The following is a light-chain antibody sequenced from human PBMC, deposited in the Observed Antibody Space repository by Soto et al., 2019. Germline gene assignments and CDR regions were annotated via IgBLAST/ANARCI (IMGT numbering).Light chain of an antibody. CDR3: QQYNSYLWT. CDR2: DAS. CDR1: QTFGRW. V-gene: IGKV1-5*03. Sequence: DIQVTQSPSTLSTPSCDGATITYRASQTFGRWLAWSQQKPGKAPKLLIYDASNLQSGVPSRFSGSGSGTEFTLTISSLQPDDFATYYCQQYNSYLWTFGQGTKVDIK. J-gene: IGKJ1*01.